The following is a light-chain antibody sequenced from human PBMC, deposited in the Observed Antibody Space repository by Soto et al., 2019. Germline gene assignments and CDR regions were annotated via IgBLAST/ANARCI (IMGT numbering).Light chain of an antibody. CDR1: QSISSY. Sequence: DIQMTQSPSSLSASVGDRVTITCRASQSISSYLNWYQQKPGKAPKLLIYAASSLQSGVPSRFSGSGSGTDFTLTISSLQPEDFATYYCQQSYSTPPTWTFXQGTKADIK. J-gene: IGKJ1*01. CDR3: QQSYSTPPTWT. V-gene: IGKV1-39*01. CDR2: AAS.